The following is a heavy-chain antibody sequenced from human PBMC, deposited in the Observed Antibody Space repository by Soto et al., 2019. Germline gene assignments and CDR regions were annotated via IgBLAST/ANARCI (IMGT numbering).Heavy chain of an antibody. Sequence: ESGGGLVKPGGSLRLSCVGSGFTFIDAWMSWVRQAPGKGLEWVGRLKSETDGGTADYAAPVEGRFNISRDDSKNTLYLQMNSLKSEDTAVYYCMTAPGLNVLFWGQGALSPSPQ. V-gene: IGHV3-15*01. CDR1: GFTFIDAW. J-gene: IGHJ4*02. D-gene: IGHD3-16*01. CDR2: LKSETDGGTA. CDR3: MTAPGLNVLF.